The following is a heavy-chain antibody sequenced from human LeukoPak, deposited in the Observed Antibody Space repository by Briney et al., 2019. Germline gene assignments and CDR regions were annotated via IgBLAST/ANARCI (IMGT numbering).Heavy chain of an antibody. CDR2: TYYSGST. CDR1: GGSISSGGYY. Sequence: SETLSLTCTVSGGSISSGGYYWSWIRQHPGKGLEWIGYTYYSGSTYYNPSLKSRVTISVDTSKNQFSLKLSSVTAADTAVYYCARASSPGRWFDPWGQGTLVTVSS. D-gene: IGHD2-2*01. J-gene: IGHJ5*02. V-gene: IGHV4-31*03. CDR3: ARASSPGRWFDP.